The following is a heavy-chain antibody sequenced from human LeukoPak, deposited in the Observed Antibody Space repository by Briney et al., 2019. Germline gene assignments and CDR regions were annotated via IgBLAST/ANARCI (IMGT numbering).Heavy chain of an antibody. CDR1: GFTFSSYA. J-gene: IGHJ4*02. CDR2: ISYDGSNK. Sequence: GGSLRLSCAASGFTFSSYAMHWVRQAPGKGLEWVAVISYDGSNKYYADSVKGRFTISRDNSKNTLYLQMNSLRAEDTAVYYCARDRVLPEYSYGSFDYWGQGTLVTVSS. CDR3: ARDRVLPEYSYGSFDY. V-gene: IGHV3-30*04. D-gene: IGHD5-18*01.